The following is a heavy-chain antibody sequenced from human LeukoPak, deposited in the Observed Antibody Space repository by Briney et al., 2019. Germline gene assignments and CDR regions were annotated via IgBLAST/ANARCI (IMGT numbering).Heavy chain of an antibody. V-gene: IGHV3-21*01. CDR3: ARGRIVAGVRY. CDR2: ISSSSYI. D-gene: IGHD3-22*01. Sequence: PGGSLRLSCAASGFTFSSYSMNWVRQAPGKGLEWVSSISSSSYIYYADSVKGRFTVSRDNAKSSLYLQMNSLGAEDTAVYYCARGRIVAGVRYWGQGTLVTVSS. J-gene: IGHJ4*02. CDR1: GFTFSSYS.